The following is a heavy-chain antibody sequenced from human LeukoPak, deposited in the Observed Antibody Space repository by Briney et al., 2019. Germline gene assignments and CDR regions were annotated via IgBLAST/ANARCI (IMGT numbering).Heavy chain of an antibody. CDR1: GFTFSGHW. Sequence: PGGSLRLSSAASGFTFSGHWMYWLRQAPGKGLAWVSRINGDGSATNYAGSMKGRFTISRDNAKNILYLQMNSLREDDTAVYYCARDINWGQVDYWGQGTLVTVSS. V-gene: IGHV3-74*01. CDR3: ARDINWGQVDY. J-gene: IGHJ4*02. CDR2: INGDGSAT. D-gene: IGHD7-27*01.